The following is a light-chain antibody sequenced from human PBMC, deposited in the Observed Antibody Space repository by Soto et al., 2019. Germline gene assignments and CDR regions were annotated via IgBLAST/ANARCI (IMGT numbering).Light chain of an antibody. V-gene: IGKV3-15*01. CDR2: GAS. CDR1: QNVNNN. CDR3: QQYNDWPRVT. Sequence: EIVLTQSPGTLSLSPGERATLSCRASQNVNNNLAWYQQKPGQSPRLLIHGASTRASGIPDRFSGSGSGTEFTLTVSSLQSEDFAVYYCQQYNDWPRVTFGQGTRLEIK. J-gene: IGKJ5*01.